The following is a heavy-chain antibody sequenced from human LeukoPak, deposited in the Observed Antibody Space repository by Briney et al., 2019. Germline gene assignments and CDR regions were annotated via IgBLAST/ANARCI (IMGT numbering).Heavy chain of an antibody. CDR3: AREGMGTTFSAWFEP. CDR2: VSSDGSID. V-gene: IGHV3-30*03. CDR1: GFTFSSYE. D-gene: IGHD1-7*01. Sequence: EGSLRLSCAASGFTFSSYEMNWVRQAPGKGLEWVAVVSSDGSIDYYADSLRGRFTVSRDNSKNTMFLQFNTLRPEDTAVYYCAREGMGTTFSAWFEPWGQGTLVTVSS. J-gene: IGHJ5*02.